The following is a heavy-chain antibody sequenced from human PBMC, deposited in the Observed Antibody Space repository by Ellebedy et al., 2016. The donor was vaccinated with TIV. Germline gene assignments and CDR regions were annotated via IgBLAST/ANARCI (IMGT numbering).Heavy chain of an antibody. J-gene: IGHJ4*02. D-gene: IGHD6-19*01. CDR3: SRDERAVAGPGDY. V-gene: IGHV3-7*03. CDR2: INGDGSEK. Sequence: PGGSLRLSCAASGFTFSNYWISWVRQAPGKGLEWVANINGDGSEKYYVESVKGRFTISRDNAKHSLYLQMNSLRVEDSAVYYCSRDERAVAGPGDYWGQGTLVIVS. CDR1: GFTFSNYW.